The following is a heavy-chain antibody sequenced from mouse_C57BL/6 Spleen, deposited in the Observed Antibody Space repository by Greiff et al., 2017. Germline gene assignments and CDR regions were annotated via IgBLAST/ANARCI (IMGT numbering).Heavy chain of an antibody. V-gene: IGHV1-42*01. CDR2: INPSTGGT. Sequence: VQLQQSGPELVKPGASVKISCKASGYSFTGYYMNWVKQSPEKSLEWIGEINPSTGGTTYNQKFKAKATLTVDKSSSTAYMQLKSLTSEDSAVYYCASLHYYGSSHWYFDVWGTGTTVTVSS. CDR3: ASLHYYGSSHWYFDV. D-gene: IGHD1-1*01. CDR1: GYSFTGYY. J-gene: IGHJ1*03.